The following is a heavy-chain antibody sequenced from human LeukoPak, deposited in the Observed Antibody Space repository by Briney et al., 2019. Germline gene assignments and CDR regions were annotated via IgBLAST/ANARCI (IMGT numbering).Heavy chain of an antibody. CDR1: GFAFNKYW. J-gene: IGHJ6*02. V-gene: IGHV3-74*01. CDR3: VRGGFGHAMDV. CDR2: INNDGSST. D-gene: IGHD3-10*01. Sequence: PGGSLRLSCAASGFAFNKYWMHWVRQAPGKGLVWVSVINNDGSSTNYADSVKGRSTISRDNAKNTLYLQMTSLGAEDTAVYYCVRGGFGHAMDVWGQGTTVTVSS.